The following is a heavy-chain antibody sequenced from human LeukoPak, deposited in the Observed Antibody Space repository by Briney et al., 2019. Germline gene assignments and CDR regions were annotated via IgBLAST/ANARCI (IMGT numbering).Heavy chain of an antibody. D-gene: IGHD3-22*01. V-gene: IGHV3-23*01. J-gene: IGHJ3*02. CDR1: GFTFSSYA. CDR3: AKVRRTMIVADAFDI. Sequence: GGSLRLSCAASGFTFSSYAMSWVRQAPGKGREWVSAISGRGGSTYYADSVKGRFTISRDKSKNTLYLQMNSLRAEDTAVYYCAKVRRTMIVADAFDIWGQGTMVTVSS. CDR2: ISGRGGST.